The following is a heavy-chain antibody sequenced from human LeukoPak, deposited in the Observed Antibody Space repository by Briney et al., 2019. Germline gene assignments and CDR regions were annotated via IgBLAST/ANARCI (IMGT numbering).Heavy chain of an antibody. V-gene: IGHV5-51*01. CDR1: GYSFTSYW. Sequence: GESLKISCKGSGYSFTSYWIGWVRQMPGKGLEWMGIIYPGDSDTRYSPSFQGQATISADKSISTAYLQWSSLKASDTAMYYCARHYLYCSSTSCYTPYYFDYWGQGTLVTVSS. CDR3: ARHYLYCSSTSCYTPYYFDY. J-gene: IGHJ4*02. D-gene: IGHD2-2*02. CDR2: IYPGDSDT.